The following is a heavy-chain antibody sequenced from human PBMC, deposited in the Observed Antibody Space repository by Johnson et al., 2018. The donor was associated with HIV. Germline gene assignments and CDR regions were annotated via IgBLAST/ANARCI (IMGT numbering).Heavy chain of an antibody. V-gene: IGHV3-13*01. CDR3: ARPSKREGIVVVPAAI. Sequence: EVQLVESGGGVVRPGGSLRLSCAASGFTFSSYDMHWVRQATGKGLEWVSAIGTAGDTHYPGSVKGRFTISRDNAKNSLYLQMNSLRAEDTAVYYCARPSKREGIVVVPAAIWGQGTMVTVSS. CDR2: IGTAGDT. D-gene: IGHD2-2*01. J-gene: IGHJ3*02. CDR1: GFTFSSYD.